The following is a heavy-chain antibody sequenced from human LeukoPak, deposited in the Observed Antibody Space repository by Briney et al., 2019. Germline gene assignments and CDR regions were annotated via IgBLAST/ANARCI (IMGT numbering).Heavy chain of an antibody. CDR2: ISFSNSTL. CDR3: AGGGATSFDY. D-gene: IGHD5-12*01. CDR1: GFNVSYYS. Sequence: GGSLRLSCAASGFNVSYYSMNWVRQAPGKGLEWVSYISFSNSTLYYADSVRGRFTISRDNAKNSLSLQMNSLRAEDTAVYYCAGGGATSFDYWGQGILVTVSS. J-gene: IGHJ4*02. V-gene: IGHV3-48*04.